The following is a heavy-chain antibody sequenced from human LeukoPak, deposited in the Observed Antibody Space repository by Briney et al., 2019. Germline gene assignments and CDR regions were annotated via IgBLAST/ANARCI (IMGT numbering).Heavy chain of an antibody. CDR2: INHSGST. J-gene: IGHJ5*02. CDR3: ARGLRFDP. V-gene: IGHV4-34*01. Sequence: PSETLSLTCAVYGGSFSGYYWSWIRQPPGKGLEWIGEINHSGSTNYNPSLESRVTISVDTSKNQFSLKLSSVTAADTAVYYCARGLRFDPWGQGTLVTVSS. CDR1: GGSFSGYY.